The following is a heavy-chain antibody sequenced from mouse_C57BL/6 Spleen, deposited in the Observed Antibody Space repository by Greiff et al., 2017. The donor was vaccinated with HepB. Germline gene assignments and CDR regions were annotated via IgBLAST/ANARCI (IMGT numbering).Heavy chain of an antibody. CDR3: ARGCLQKGGAY. CDR2: IYPGDGDT. J-gene: IGHJ3*01. V-gene: IGHV1-80*01. D-gene: IGHD6-1*01. Sequence: VQLQQSGAELVKPGASVKISCKASGYAFSSYWLNWVKQRPGKGLEWIGPIYPGDGDTNYNGKFKGKATLTADKSSSTAYMQLNSLTAEDSAVYFCARGCLQKGGAYWGKGTLVTVAT. CDR1: GYAFSSYW.